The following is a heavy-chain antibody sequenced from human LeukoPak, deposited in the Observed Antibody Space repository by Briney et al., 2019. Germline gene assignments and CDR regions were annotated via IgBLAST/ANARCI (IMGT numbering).Heavy chain of an antibody. D-gene: IGHD1-26*01. CDR2: INPNSGGT. J-gene: IGHJ3*02. V-gene: IGHV1-2*02. CDR1: GYTFSDYY. CDR3: ASVRGTYQFDAFDI. Sequence: GASVKVSCKASGYTFSDYYIHWVRQAPGQGLEWMGWINPNSGGTNYAQKFQGRVTMTRDTSISTAYMELSGLRSDDTAVYYCASVRGTYQFDAFDIWGQGTMVTVSS.